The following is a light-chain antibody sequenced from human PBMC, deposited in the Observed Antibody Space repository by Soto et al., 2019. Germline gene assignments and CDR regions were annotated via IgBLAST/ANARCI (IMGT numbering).Light chain of an antibody. V-gene: IGKV2-28*01. CDR2: LGS. J-gene: IGKJ5*01. CDR3: MQARQTPNT. Sequence: MSQSPLSLPVTPREPPSLSSTSRHSPLHNKGSIYLGWYLQKPGQSPQILIHLGSNRASGVPDRFSGSGSGTDFTLNISRVEAEDVGVYFCMQARQTPNTFGQGTRLEIK. CDR1: HSPLHNKGSIY.